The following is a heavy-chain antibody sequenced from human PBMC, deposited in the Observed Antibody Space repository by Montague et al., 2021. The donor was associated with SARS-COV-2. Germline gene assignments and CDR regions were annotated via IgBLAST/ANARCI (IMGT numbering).Heavy chain of an antibody. CDR1: GYTLTELS. D-gene: IGHD4-11*01. J-gene: IGHJ5*02. Sequence: SVKVSCKVSGYTLTELSMHWVRQAPGKGLEWMGGFDPEDGETIYAQKFQGRVTMTEDTSTDTAYMELSSLRSEDTAVYYCATSPAAEVTSWFDPWGQGTLVTVSS. CDR2: FDPEDGET. V-gene: IGHV1-24*01. CDR3: ATSPAAEVTSWFDP.